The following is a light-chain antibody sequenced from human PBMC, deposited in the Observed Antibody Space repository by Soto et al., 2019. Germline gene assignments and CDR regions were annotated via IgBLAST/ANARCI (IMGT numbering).Light chain of an antibody. Sequence: QSALTQPASVSGSPGQSITISCTGSRSDVGGHNFVSWFQPHPGKAPKVIISGVSNRPSGISNRFSGSKSGNTASLTISGLQAEDEAYYYCRSYTTRLNWVDVGGTKLTVL. V-gene: IGLV2-14*01. CDR3: RSYTTRLNWV. CDR2: GVS. CDR1: RSDVGGHNF. J-gene: IGLJ3*02.